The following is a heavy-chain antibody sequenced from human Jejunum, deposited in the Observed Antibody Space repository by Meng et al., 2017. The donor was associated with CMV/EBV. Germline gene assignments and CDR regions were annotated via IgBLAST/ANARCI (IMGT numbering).Heavy chain of an antibody. CDR1: GDTFNTYV. Sequence: CKASGDTFNTYVINWVRQAPGQGLGWMGGIVSNLWRANYAQKFQGRVTITVDESTSTAYMDLTSLRFEDTAIYYCAKVGNSWDFDYWGQGTLVTVSS. D-gene: IGHD2/OR15-2a*01. V-gene: IGHV1-69*01. CDR2: IVSNLWRA. J-gene: IGHJ4*02. CDR3: AKVGNSWDFDY.